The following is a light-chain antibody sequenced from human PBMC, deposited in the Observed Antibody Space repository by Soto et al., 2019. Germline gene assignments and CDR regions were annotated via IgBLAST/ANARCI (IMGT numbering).Light chain of an antibody. V-gene: IGKV1-5*01. J-gene: IGKJ1*01. Sequence: STLSASVGDRVTITCRASQSISSWLAWYQQKPGXXXKXXXYDASSLESGVPSRFSGSGYGTEFTLTISSLQPDDFATYYCQHYNSYSEAFGQGTKVDIK. CDR2: DAS. CDR1: QSISSW. CDR3: QHYNSYSEA.